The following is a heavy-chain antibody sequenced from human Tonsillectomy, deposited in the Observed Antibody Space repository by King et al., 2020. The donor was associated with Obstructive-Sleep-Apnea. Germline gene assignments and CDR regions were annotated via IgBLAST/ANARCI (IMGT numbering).Heavy chain of an antibody. CDR1: GFTFSDHY. V-gene: IGHV3-72*01. Sequence: QLVQSGGGLVQPGGSLRLSCAASGFTFSDHYMDWVRQAPGKGLEWVGRTRNKANSYTTEYAASVKGRFTISRDDSKNSLYLQMNSLTTEDTAVYYCARDLTYYYGSGSYHGAFDIWGQGTMVTVSS. CDR3: ARDLTYYYGSGSYHGAFDI. D-gene: IGHD3-10*01. CDR2: TRNKANSYTT. J-gene: IGHJ3*02.